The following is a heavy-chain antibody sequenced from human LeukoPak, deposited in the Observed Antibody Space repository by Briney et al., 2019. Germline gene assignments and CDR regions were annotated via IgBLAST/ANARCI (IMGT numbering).Heavy chain of an antibody. V-gene: IGHV3-23*01. J-gene: IGHJ4*02. CDR3: AKDSNSNY. CDR2: ISGSGAST. Sequence: GGSLRLSCAASGFAFSSYAMSWVRQAPGRGLEWVSAISGSGASTYYADSVKGRFTISRDNSKNTLYLQMNSLRAENTAIYYCAKDSNSNYWGQGTQVTVSS. CDR1: GFAFSSYA. D-gene: IGHD4-11*01.